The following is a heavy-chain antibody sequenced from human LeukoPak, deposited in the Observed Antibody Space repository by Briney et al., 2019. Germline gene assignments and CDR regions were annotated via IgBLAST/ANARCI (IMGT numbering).Heavy chain of an antibody. V-gene: IGHV1-8*01. CDR2: MNHNSGNT. CDR3: ARGLRRMNWFDR. D-gene: IGHD2-15*01. Sequence: GASVNLSCKPSGYTYPRYDINWARDATGQGLEWMGWMNHNSGNTSYTQKFQDSVTMTRNTYIRTAYIALSAVRSEHTTVYYCARGLRRMNWFDRWGQGTLVTVSS. J-gene: IGHJ5*02. CDR1: GYTYPRYD.